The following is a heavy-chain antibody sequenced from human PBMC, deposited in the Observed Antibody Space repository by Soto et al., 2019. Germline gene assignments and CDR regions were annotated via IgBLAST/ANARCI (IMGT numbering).Heavy chain of an antibody. CDR3: ARGPGYYEILTGSPGFDY. Sequence: QVQLVEYGGGVVQPGRSLRLSCAASGFTFSSYGMHWVRQAPGKGLEWVAVIWYDGSNKYYADSVKGRFTISRDNSKNTLYLQMNSLRAEDTAVYYCARGPGYYEILTGSPGFDYWGQGTLVTVSS. J-gene: IGHJ4*02. D-gene: IGHD3-9*01. CDR2: IWYDGSNK. V-gene: IGHV3-33*01. CDR1: GFTFSSYG.